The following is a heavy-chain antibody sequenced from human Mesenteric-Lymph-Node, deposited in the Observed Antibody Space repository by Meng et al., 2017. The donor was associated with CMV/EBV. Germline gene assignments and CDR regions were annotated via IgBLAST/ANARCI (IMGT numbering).Heavy chain of an antibody. V-gene: IGHV3-66*02. Sequence: GGSLRLSCAPSGLSVSSNYMSWVRQAPGKGLEWVSITYSGGDTYYADSVKGRFTISRDSSTNTVYLQMNRLTADDTAVYYCAGSTVVNVGGYWGRGSLVTVSS. CDR1: GLSVSSNY. CDR2: TYSGGDT. CDR3: AGSTVVNVGGY. D-gene: IGHD4-23*01. J-gene: IGHJ4*02.